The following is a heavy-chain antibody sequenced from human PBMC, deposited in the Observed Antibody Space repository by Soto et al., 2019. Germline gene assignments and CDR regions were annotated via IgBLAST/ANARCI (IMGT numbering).Heavy chain of an antibody. Sequence: PGGSLRLSCAASGFTFSNYWMHWFRRGPGKGLVWVSRINFGGTSISYADSVKGRFTISRDNAKNSLYLQMNSLRAEDTAVYYRANQHYDILTGYSKLDYWGQGTLVTVSS. CDR1: GFTFSNYW. D-gene: IGHD3-9*01. CDR3: ANQHYDILTGYSKLDY. V-gene: IGHV3-74*01. J-gene: IGHJ4*02. CDR2: INFGGTSI.